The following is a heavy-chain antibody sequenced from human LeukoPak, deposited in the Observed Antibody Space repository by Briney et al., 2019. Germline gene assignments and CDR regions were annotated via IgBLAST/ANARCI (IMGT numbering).Heavy chain of an antibody. CDR2: INPSSDGT. J-gene: IGHJ4*02. V-gene: IGHV1-2*02. D-gene: IGHD5-18*01. CDR1: GYTFTGYY. Sequence: ASVKVSCKASGYTFTGYYINWVRQAPGQGREWMGWINPSSDGTNYAQKFQGRVTMTRDTSISTAYMELSRLRSDDTAVYYCARVYRSGSIYGQGYFDNWGQGTLVTVSS. CDR3: ARVYRSGSIYGQGYFDN.